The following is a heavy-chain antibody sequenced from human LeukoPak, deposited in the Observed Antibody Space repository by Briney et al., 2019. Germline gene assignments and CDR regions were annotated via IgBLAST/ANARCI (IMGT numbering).Heavy chain of an antibody. V-gene: IGHV1-2*06. CDR2: INPNSGGT. D-gene: IGHD6-19*01. CDR3: ARDQVAGKSSWFDP. Sequence: GASVKVSCKASGYTFTGYYMHWVRQAPGQGLEWMGRINPNSGGTNYAQKFQGRITMTRDTSISTAYMELSRLRSDDTAVYYCARDQVAGKSSWFDPWGQGTLVTVSS. CDR1: GYTFTGYY. J-gene: IGHJ5*02.